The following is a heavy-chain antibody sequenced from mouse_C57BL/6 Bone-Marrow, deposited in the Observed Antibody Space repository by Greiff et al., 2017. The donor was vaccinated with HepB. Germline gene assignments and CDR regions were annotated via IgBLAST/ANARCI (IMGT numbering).Heavy chain of an antibody. J-gene: IGHJ2*01. CDR1: GFTFSDYG. CDR3: ARYYEGVDY. Sequence: EVKVVESGGGLVKPGGSLKLSCAASGFTFSDYGMHWVRQAPEKGLEWVAYISSGSSTIYYADTVKGRFTISRDNAKNTLFLQMTSLRSEDTAMYYCARYYEGVDYWGQGTTLTVSS. D-gene: IGHD1-1*01. V-gene: IGHV5-17*01. CDR2: ISSGSSTI.